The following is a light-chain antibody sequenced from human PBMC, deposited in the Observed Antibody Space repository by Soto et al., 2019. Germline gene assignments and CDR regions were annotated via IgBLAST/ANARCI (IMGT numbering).Light chain of an antibody. V-gene: IGKV3-20*01. CDR3: QQFSSYPLT. CDR1: QSVGKNY. J-gene: IGKJ4*01. CDR2: DAS. Sequence: EIVLTQSPGTLSLSPGERATLSCRASQSVGKNYVAWYQQKPGQAPRLLIYDASSRATGIPDRFSGGGSGTDFTLTISRLEPEDFAVYYCQQFSSYPLTFGGGTKV.